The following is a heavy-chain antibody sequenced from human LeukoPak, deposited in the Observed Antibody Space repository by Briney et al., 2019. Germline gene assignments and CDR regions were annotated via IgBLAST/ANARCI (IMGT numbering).Heavy chain of an antibody. Sequence: GGSLRLSCAASGFTFSGFWMSWVRQAPGKGLEWVSVIYSGGSAYYADSVKGRFTISRDNSKNTLYLQMNSLRAEDTAVYYCARETAAGFDYWGQGTLVTVSS. J-gene: IGHJ4*02. CDR2: IYSGGSA. V-gene: IGHV3-53*01. CDR3: ARETAAGFDY. D-gene: IGHD6-13*01. CDR1: GFTFSGFW.